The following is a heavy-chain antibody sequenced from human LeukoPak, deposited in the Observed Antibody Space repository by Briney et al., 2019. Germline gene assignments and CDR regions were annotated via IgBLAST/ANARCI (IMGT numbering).Heavy chain of an antibody. CDR3: ARVNYYDSSGYPERGFDY. J-gene: IGHJ4*02. CDR1: GGSISSGGYY. D-gene: IGHD3-22*01. V-gene: IGHV4-31*03. Sequence: SGTLSLTCTVSGGSISSGGYYWSWIRQHPGKGLEWIGYIYYSGSTYHNPSLKSRVTISVDTSKNQFSLKLSSVTAADTAVYYCARVNYYDSSGYPERGFDYWGQGTLVTVSS. CDR2: IYYSGST.